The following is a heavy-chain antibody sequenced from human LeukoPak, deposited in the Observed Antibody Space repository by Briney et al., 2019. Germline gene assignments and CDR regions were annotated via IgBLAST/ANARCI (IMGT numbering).Heavy chain of an antibody. CDR2: IYSGGST. Sequence: PGGSLRLSCAASGFTVSSNYMSWVRQAPGKGLERVSVIYSGGSTYYADSVKGRFTISRDNSKNTLYLQMNSLRAEDTAVYYCARDMYDNGWSSFDYWGQGTLVTVSS. V-gene: IGHV3-53*01. D-gene: IGHD3-10*01. J-gene: IGHJ4*02. CDR1: GFTVSSNY. CDR3: ARDMYDNGWSSFDY.